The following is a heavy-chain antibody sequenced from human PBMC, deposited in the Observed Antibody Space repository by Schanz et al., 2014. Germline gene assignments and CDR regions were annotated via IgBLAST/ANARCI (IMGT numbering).Heavy chain of an antibody. V-gene: IGHV3-7*01. J-gene: IGHJ4*02. CDR2: IKQDGSER. D-gene: IGHD2-2*01. CDR3: ERFQSPHQPFDY. Sequence: VQLVESGGGLVKPGESLRLSCAASGFTFSSYWMSWVRQAPGKGLEWVANIKQDGSERYYVDSVKGRFTISRDNAKNSLYLQMNSLRAGDTAVYYCERFQSPHQPFDYWGQGTLVTVST. CDR1: GFTFSSYW.